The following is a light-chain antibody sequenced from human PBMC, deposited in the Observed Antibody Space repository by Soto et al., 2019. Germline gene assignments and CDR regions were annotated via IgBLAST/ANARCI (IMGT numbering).Light chain of an antibody. V-gene: IGLV1-51*01. Sequence: QSVLTQPPSVSAAPGQTVTISCSGSTSNIGNNYASWYQQLPGKAPRLLIYDSDKRPSGIPDRFSGSKSGTSATLGITGLQTGDEADDYCGSWDSSLSAAVFGGGTKVTVL. CDR3: GSWDSSLSAAV. CDR2: DSD. CDR1: TSNIGNNY. J-gene: IGLJ2*01.